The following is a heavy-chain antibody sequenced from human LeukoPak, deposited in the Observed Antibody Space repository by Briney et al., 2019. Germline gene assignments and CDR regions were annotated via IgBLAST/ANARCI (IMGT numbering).Heavy chain of an antibody. V-gene: IGHV3-23*01. CDR3: ASRAYRYCSGVSCYVFDY. CDR2: ISGSGGST. CDR1: GFMFSNYA. Sequence: GGSLRLSCAASGFMFSNYAMSWVRQAPGKGLEWVSGISGSGGSTYYADSVNGRFTISRDNSKNTLYLQMSSLRAEDTAIYYCASRAYRYCSGVSCYVFDYWGQGTLVTVSS. D-gene: IGHD2-15*01. J-gene: IGHJ4*02.